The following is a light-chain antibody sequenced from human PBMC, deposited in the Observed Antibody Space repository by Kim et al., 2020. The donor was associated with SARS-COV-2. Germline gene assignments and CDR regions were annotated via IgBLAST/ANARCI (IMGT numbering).Light chain of an antibody. CDR2: KTS. Sequence: DIQMTQSPSTLSASVGDRVTITCRASQSFSSWLAWYQQKPGKVPKLLIYKTSTLESGVPSRFSGSGSGTEFTLTISSLQPDDFATYYCQQYNHFPITFGQGTRLEIK. V-gene: IGKV1-5*03. J-gene: IGKJ5*01. CDR3: QQYNHFPIT. CDR1: QSFSSW.